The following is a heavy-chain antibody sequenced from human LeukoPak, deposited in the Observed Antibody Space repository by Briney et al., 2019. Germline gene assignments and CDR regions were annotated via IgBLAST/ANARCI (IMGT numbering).Heavy chain of an antibody. Sequence: GGSLRLSCAASGFIFSSHAMSWVRQAPGKGLEWVSGITGSGDSTYYADSVMGRFTISRDNSKNTLYLQMNSLRAVDTAVYYCARGRVYSYGYRDAFDIWGQGTMVTVSS. CDR1: GFIFSSHA. CDR2: ITGSGDST. CDR3: ARGRVYSYGYRDAFDI. D-gene: IGHD5-18*01. V-gene: IGHV3-23*01. J-gene: IGHJ3*02.